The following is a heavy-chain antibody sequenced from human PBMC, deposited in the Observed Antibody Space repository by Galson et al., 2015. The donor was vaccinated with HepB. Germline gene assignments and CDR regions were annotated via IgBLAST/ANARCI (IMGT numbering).Heavy chain of an antibody. Sequence: SLRLSCAASGFTFSRYAMSWVRQAPGKGLEWVSAISGTGSSTYYADSVKGRFTISRDNSKNTLYLQMNSLRAEDTALYYCAKKWAESSGYLFDYWGQGTLVTVSS. D-gene: IGHD3-22*01. CDR2: ISGTGSST. CDR3: AKKWAESSGYLFDY. V-gene: IGHV3-23*01. CDR1: GFTFSRYA. J-gene: IGHJ4*02.